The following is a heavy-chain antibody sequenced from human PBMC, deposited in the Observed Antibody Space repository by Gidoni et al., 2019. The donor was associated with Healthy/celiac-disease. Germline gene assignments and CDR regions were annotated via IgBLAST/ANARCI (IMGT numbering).Heavy chain of an antibody. CDR2: IYYSGST. J-gene: IGHJ4*02. D-gene: IGHD1-26*01. CDR1: GGPISRSSYY. Sequence: QLQLQESGPGLVKPSETLSLTCTVSGGPISRSSYYWGWIRQPPGKGLEWIGSIYYSGSTYYNPSLKSRVTISVDTSKNQFSLKLSSVTAADTAVYYCASGLSGSYSPFDYWGQGTLVTVSS. V-gene: IGHV4-39*07. CDR3: ASGLSGSYSPFDY.